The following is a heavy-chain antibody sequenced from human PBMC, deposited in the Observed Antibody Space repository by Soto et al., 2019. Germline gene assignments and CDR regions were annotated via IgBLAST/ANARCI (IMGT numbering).Heavy chain of an antibody. CDR3: AKGDVAGTPTSYYYYGMDV. D-gene: IGHD6-19*01. J-gene: IGHJ6*02. CDR1: GGTFRTYA. Sequence: QVQLLQSGAEVKKPGSSVRVSCEASGGTFRTYAISWVRQAPGQGLEWMGEIIPIFGTVNYAQKFQGRVTITADDSTTTDYMDLRSLRSEDTAVYYCAKGDVAGTPTSYYYYGMDVWGQGTTVTVSS. CDR2: IIPIFGTV. V-gene: IGHV1-69*12.